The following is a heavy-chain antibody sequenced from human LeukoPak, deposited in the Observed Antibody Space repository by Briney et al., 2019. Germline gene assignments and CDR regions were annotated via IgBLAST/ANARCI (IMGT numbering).Heavy chain of an antibody. V-gene: IGHV1-18*01. J-gene: IGHJ4*02. CDR3: ASPSHCSSTSCLEFDY. CDR1: GYTFISYG. Sequence: ASVKVSFKASGYTFISYGISWVRQAASQELEGMGWISAYNGNTNYAQKLQGRVTMTTDTSTSTAYMELRSLRSDDTAVYYCASPSHCSSTSCLEFDYWGQGTLVTVSS. D-gene: IGHD2-2*01. CDR2: ISAYNGNT.